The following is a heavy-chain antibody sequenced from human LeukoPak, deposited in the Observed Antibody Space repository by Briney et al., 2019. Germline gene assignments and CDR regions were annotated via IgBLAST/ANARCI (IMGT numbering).Heavy chain of an antibody. D-gene: IGHD1-7*01. CDR2: VSDDGNNK. CDR3: AKGGNIWNYRSYFDS. Sequence: PGGSLRLSCAASGFTFRSYGMNWVRQAPGKGREWVAVVSDDGNNKYYADFVKGRFIISRDNSQNTVNLQLSSLRGEDTAVYYCAKGGNIWNYRSYFDSWGQGTLVTVSS. CDR1: GFTFRSYG. J-gene: IGHJ4*02. V-gene: IGHV3-30*18.